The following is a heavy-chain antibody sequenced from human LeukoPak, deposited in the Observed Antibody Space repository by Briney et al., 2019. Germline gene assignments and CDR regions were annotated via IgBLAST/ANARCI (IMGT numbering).Heavy chain of an antibody. CDR1: GGSISSRSYY. J-gene: IGHJ5*02. Sequence: SETLSLTCTVSGGSISSRSYYWGWIRQPPGKGLEWIGSIYYSGSTNYNPSLKSRVTMSVNTSKNHFSLKLSSVTAADTAVYYCAREKVRGVTKSDWFDPWGQGTLVTVSS. CDR2: IYYSGST. D-gene: IGHD3-10*01. V-gene: IGHV4-39*02. CDR3: AREKVRGVTKSDWFDP.